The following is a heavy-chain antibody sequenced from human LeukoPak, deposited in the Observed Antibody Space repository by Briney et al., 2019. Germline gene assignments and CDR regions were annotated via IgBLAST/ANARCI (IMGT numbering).Heavy chain of an antibody. D-gene: IGHD3-9*01. CDR1: GFTFSGYA. CDR3: AKVISGTYDILTGRRIHPFDY. V-gene: IGHV3-23*01. J-gene: IGHJ4*02. Sequence: GGSLRLSCAASGFTFSGYAMSWVRQAPGKGLEWVSGISAGGGTTYYADSVKGRLTISRDNFKKTLYLQMNSLTAEDTAVYYCAKVISGTYDILTGRRIHPFDYWGQGALVTVSS. CDR2: ISAGGGTT.